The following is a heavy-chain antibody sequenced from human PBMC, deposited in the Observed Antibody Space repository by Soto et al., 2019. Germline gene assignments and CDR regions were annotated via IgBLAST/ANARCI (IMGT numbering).Heavy chain of an antibody. Sequence: PSETLSLTCAVYGGSFSGYYWSWIRQPPGKGLEWIGEINHSGSTNYNLSLKSRVTISVDTSKNQFSLKLSSVTAADTAVYYCSRGLLRITIFGVVIPATFDYWGQGTLVTVSS. CDR3: SRGLLRITIFGVVIPATFDY. V-gene: IGHV4-34*01. CDR1: GGSFSGYY. J-gene: IGHJ4*02. CDR2: INHSGST. D-gene: IGHD3-3*01.